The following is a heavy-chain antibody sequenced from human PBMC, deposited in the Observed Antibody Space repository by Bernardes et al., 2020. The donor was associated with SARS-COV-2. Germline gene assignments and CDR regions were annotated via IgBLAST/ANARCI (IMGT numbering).Heavy chain of an antibody. CDR3: ARSDSWANKNYYGMDV. CDR2: IWPGDSDT. Sequence: ESLKIPSKAAAYIFPNHLIIWVRPLPGKGLEWMVIIWPGDSDTRYSPSFRGQVTISVDKSINTAYLQWSSLEASDTAMYYCARSDSWANKNYYGMDVWGQGTTVTVSS. CDR1: AYIFPNHL. J-gene: IGHJ6*02. D-gene: IGHD2-21*01. V-gene: IGHV5-51*01.